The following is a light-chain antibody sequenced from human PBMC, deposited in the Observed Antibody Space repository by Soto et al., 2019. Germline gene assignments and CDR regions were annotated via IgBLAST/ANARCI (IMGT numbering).Light chain of an antibody. Sequence: EIQMTQTPSSLSASVGDRVTITCRASQSISIYLYWYQEKPGNALKLLIYAASSLQSGVPLRFSGSGSGPDFTPTIRSLQPEDFATYYCQQSYSSPPTFGQGTKVDIK. CDR3: QQSYSSPPT. CDR2: AAS. J-gene: IGKJ1*01. V-gene: IGKV1-39*01. CDR1: QSISIY.